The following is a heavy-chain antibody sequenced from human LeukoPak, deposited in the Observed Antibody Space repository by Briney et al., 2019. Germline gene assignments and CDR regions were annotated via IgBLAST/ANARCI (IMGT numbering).Heavy chain of an antibody. J-gene: IGHJ4*02. Sequence: PGRSLRLSCAASGFTFSSYAMHWVRQAPGKGQEWGAVISYAGSNKYYADSVKGRFTISRDNSKNTLYLQMNSLRAEDTAVYYCAREDTSSWNPYFDYWGQGTLVTVSS. D-gene: IGHD6-13*01. CDR3: AREDTSSWNPYFDY. CDR2: ISYAGSNK. CDR1: GFTFSSYA. V-gene: IGHV3-30*04.